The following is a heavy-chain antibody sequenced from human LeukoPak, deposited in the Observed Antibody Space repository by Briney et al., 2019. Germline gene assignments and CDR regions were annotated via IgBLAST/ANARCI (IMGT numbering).Heavy chain of an antibody. CDR3: ARGRGGYDIDY. CDR2: INPSGGSI. Sequence: ASVKVSCKASGYTFTSYYMHWVRQAPGQGLEWMGIINPSGGSINYAQKFQGRVTMTRGTSTSTVYMELSRLRSDDTAVYYCARGRGGYDIDYWGQGTLVTVSS. CDR1: GYTFTSYY. J-gene: IGHJ4*02. D-gene: IGHD5-12*01. V-gene: IGHV1-46*01.